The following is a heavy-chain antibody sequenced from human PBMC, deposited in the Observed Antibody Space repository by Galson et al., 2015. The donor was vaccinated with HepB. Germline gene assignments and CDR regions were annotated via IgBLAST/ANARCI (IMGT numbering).Heavy chain of an antibody. CDR1: GFTFTSSA. D-gene: IGHD3-22*01. CDR3: AADVISAYYYDSSGYYEFDY. V-gene: IGHV1-58*02. J-gene: IGHJ4*02. CDR2: IVVGSGNT. Sequence: SVKVSCKASGFTFTSSAMQWVRQARGQRLEWIGWIVVGSGNTNYAQKFQERVTITRDMSTSTAYMELSSLRSEDTAVYYCAADVISAYYYDSSGYYEFDYWGQGTLVTVSS.